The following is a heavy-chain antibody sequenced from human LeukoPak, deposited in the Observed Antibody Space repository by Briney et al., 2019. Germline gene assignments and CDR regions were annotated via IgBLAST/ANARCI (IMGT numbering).Heavy chain of an antibody. Sequence: GASVKVSCKVSGYTFTSYDIHWVRQAAGHGLEWMGWMNPNSAHTGHAQKFQGRVTMTRDTSMSTAYMELSGLTSEDTAIYSCARGPALHSKWVGGRWFDPWGQGTLVTVSS. V-gene: IGHV1-8*01. CDR3: ARGPALHSKWVGGRWFDP. CDR1: GYTFTSYD. CDR2: MNPNSAHT. D-gene: IGHD6-19*01. J-gene: IGHJ5*02.